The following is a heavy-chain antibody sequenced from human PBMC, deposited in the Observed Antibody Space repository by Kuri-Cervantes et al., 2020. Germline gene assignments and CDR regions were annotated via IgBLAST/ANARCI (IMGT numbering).Heavy chain of an antibody. CDR3: ARGKRYNWNYGGNFDY. V-gene: IGHV3-30*19. D-gene: IGHD1-7*01. CDR1: GFTFSSYG. Sequence: GESLKISCAASGFTFSSYGMHWVRQAPGKGLEWVAVISYDGSNKYYADSVKGRFTISRDNSKNTLYLQMNSLRAEDTAVYYCARGKRYNWNYGGNFDYWGQGTLVTVSS. J-gene: IGHJ4*02. CDR2: ISYDGSNK.